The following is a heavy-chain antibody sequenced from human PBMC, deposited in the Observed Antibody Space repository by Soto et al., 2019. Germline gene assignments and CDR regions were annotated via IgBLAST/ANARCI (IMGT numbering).Heavy chain of an antibody. D-gene: IGHD6-6*01. CDR3: ARARDSSASDYFYYYYGMDV. CDR2: TYYRSKWYN. V-gene: IGHV6-1*01. J-gene: IGHJ6*02. Sequence: SQTLSLTCAISGDSVSSNSAARNWIRQSPSRGLEWLGRTYYRSKWYNDYAVSVKSRITINPDTSKNQFSLQLNSVTPEDTAVYYCARARDSSASDYFYYYYGMDVWGQGTTVTVSS. CDR1: GDSVSSNSAA.